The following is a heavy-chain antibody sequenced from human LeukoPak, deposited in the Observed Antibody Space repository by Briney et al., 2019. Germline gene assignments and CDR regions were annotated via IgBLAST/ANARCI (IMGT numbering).Heavy chain of an antibody. CDR2: IWYDGSNK. J-gene: IGHJ3*02. CDR1: GFTFSNAW. V-gene: IGHV3-33*08. CDR3: ARDARGYCTNGVCYRGDAFDI. Sequence: GGSLRLSCAASGFTFSNAWMSWVRQAPGKGLEWVAVIWYDGSNKYYADSVKGRFTISRDNSKNTLYLQMNSLRAEDTAVYYCARDARGYCTNGVCYRGDAFDIWGQGTMVTVSS. D-gene: IGHD2-8*01.